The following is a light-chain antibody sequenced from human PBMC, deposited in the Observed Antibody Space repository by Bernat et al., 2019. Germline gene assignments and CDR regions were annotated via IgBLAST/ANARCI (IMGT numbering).Light chain of an antibody. CDR3: QQYYSYPWT. V-gene: IGKV1-8*01. Sequence: AIRMTQSPSSFSASTGDRVSITCRASQGISGYLAWYQQKPGKAPKLLIYAETTLQSGVPSRFSGSGYGTDCTLTISCLQSEDFATYYCQQYYSYPWTFGQGTKVEIK. CDR2: AET. CDR1: QGISGY. J-gene: IGKJ1*01.